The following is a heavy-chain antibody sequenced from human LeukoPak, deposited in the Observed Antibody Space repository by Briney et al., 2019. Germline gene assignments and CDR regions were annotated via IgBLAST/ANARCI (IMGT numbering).Heavy chain of an antibody. V-gene: IGHV3-73*01. J-gene: IGHJ4*02. CDR2: IRTTRNNYAT. Sequence: GGSLRLSCAASGFTFSDSAMHWVRQASGKGLEWVGRIRTTRNNYATAYAASVRGRFTISRDDSKNTAFLQMSSLKTEDTAVYYCTGRDDYGDYWGQGIVVTVSS. CDR3: TGRDDYGDY. CDR1: GFTFSDSA.